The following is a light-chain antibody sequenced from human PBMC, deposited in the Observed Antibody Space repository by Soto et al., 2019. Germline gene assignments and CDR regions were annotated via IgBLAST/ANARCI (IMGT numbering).Light chain of an antibody. CDR2: WAS. V-gene: IGKV4-1*01. CDR1: QSVFFSPTNRNN. Sequence: DIVMTQSPDSLAVSLGERATINCRSSQSVFFSPTNRNNLDWYQQKPGQPPRLLIYWASTRQSGVPDRFSGSGSATDFTLTISSLQAEDVAVYYCQQYYSSPPWTFGQGTKVEIK. J-gene: IGKJ1*01. CDR3: QQYYSSPPWT.